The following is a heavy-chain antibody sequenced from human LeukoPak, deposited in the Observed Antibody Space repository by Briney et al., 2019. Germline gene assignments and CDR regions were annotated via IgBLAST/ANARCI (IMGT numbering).Heavy chain of an antibody. Sequence: GGSLRLSCAASGFTVSSNYMSWVRQAPGKGLEWVSVIYSAGTTYYPGSVKGRFTISRENAKNSLYLQMNSLRAGDTAVYYCARGSSLGFDPWGQGTLVTVSS. CDR2: IYSAGTT. V-gene: IGHV3-53*01. CDR3: ARGSSLGFDP. CDR1: GFTVSSNY. J-gene: IGHJ5*02.